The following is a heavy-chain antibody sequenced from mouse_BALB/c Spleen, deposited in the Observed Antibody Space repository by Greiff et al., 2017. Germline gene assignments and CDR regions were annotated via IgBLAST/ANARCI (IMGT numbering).Heavy chain of an antibody. CDR2: INPSSGYT. Sequence: VQLQQSAAELARPGASVKMSCKASGYTFTSYTMHWVKQRPGQGLEWIGYINPSSGYTEYNQKFKDKTTLTADKSSSTAYMQLSSLTSEDSAVYYCARSKGITTATYYYAMDYWGQGTSVTVSS. J-gene: IGHJ4*01. CDR3: ARSKGITTATYYYAMDY. D-gene: IGHD1-2*01. V-gene: IGHV1-4*02. CDR1: GYTFTSYT.